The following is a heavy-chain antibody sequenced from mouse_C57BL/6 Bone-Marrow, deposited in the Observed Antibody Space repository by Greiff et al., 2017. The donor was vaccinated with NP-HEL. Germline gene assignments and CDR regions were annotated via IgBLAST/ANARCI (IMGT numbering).Heavy chain of an antibody. CDR1: GFTFSSYG. CDR2: ISSGGSYT. CDR3: ARPPGSSSYAMDY. J-gene: IGHJ4*01. V-gene: IGHV5-6*02. Sequence: DVKLVESGGDLVKPGGSLKLSCAASGFTFSSYGMSWVRQTPDKRLEWVATISSGGSYTYYPDSVKGRFTISRDNAKNTLYLQMSSLKSEDTAMYYCARPPGSSSYAMDYWGQGTSVTVSS. D-gene: IGHD1-1*01.